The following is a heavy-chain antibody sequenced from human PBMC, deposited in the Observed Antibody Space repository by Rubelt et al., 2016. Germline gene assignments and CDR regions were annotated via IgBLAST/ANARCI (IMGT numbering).Heavy chain of an antibody. CDR3: AREEWFPSPPGA. J-gene: IGHJ5*02. D-gene: IGHD3-3*01. V-gene: IGHV3-74*01. Sequence: SVKGRFTISRNNAKNTVYLQMNSLRAEDTAVYYCAREEWFPSPPGAWGQGTLVTVSS.